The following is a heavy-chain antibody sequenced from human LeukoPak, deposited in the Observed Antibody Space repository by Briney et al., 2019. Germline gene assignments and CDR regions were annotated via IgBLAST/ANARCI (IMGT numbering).Heavy chain of an antibody. CDR2: ISGSGGST. CDR3: AKDFDSGGVHDGDHG. CDR1: GFTFSSYA. Sequence: GGSLRLSCAASGFTFSSYAMSWVRQAPGKGLEWVSAISGSGGSTYYADSVKGRFTISRDDSKNTVYLQMNSLRAEDTAIYFCAKDFDSGGVHDGDHGWGEGTLVTVSS. J-gene: IGHJ4*02. V-gene: IGHV3-23*01. D-gene: IGHD2-8*02.